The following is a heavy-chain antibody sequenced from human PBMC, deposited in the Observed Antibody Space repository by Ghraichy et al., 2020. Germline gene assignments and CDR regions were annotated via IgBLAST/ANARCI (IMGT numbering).Heavy chain of an antibody. J-gene: IGHJ3*02. D-gene: IGHD3-22*01. CDR1: GGSISSSSYY. Sequence: SETLSLTCTVSGGSISSSSYYWGWIRQPPGKGLEWIGIIYYSGSTYYNPSLKSRVTISVDTSKNQFSLRLSSVTAADTAVYYCARFGLNGYYDSSGYYQIDAFDIWGQGTMVTVSS. CDR3: ARFGLNGYYDSSGYYQIDAFDI. V-gene: IGHV4-39*01. CDR2: IYYSGST.